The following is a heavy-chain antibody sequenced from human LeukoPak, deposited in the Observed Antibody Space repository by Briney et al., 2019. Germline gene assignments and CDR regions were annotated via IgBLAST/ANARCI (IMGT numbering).Heavy chain of an antibody. J-gene: IGHJ2*01. CDR3: ARDYYGSGTFDL. V-gene: IGHV3-66*01. D-gene: IGHD3-10*01. Sequence: PGGSLRLSCAASGFTFSDYWMSWVRQAPGKGLEWVSVIYSGGSTYYADSVKGRFTISRDNSKNTLYLQMNSLRVEDTAVYYCARDYYGSGTFDLWGRGTLVTVSS. CDR2: IYSGGST. CDR1: GFTFSDYW.